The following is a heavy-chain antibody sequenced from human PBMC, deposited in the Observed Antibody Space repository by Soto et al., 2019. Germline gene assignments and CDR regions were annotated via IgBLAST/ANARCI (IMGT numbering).Heavy chain of an antibody. J-gene: IGHJ5*02. V-gene: IGHV3-53*02. CDR1: GFTVSSNY. CDR2: IYSGGST. Sequence: EVQLVETGGGLIQPGGSLRLSCAASGFTVSSNYMSWVRQAPGKGLEWVSVIYSGGSTYYADSVKGRFTISRDNSKNTLYLQMNSLRAEDTAVYYCARERQLVQNWFDPWGQGTLVTVSS. D-gene: IGHD6-6*01. CDR3: ARERQLVQNWFDP.